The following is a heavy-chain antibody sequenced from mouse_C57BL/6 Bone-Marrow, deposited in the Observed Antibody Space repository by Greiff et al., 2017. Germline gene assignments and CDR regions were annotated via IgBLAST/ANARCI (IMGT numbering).Heavy chain of an antibody. Sequence: VQLQQSGAELARPGASVKLSCKASGYTFTSYDLSWVKQRTGQGLEWIGEIYPRSGNTYYNEKFKGKATLTADKSSSTAYMELRSLTSEDSAVYFCARGNYYAMDYWGQGTSVTVSS. CDR3: ARGNYYAMDY. J-gene: IGHJ4*01. D-gene: IGHD2-1*01. CDR2: IYPRSGNT. CDR1: GYTFTSYD. V-gene: IGHV1-81*01.